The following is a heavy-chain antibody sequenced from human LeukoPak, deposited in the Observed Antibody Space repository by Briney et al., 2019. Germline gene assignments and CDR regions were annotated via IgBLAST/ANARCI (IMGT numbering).Heavy chain of an antibody. CDR2: IYYSGNT. Sequence: SETLSLTCTVSGGSVSSSSHYWGWIRQPPGKGLEWIGSIYYSGNTDYNPSLKSRVTISVDTAKNQFSLKLSSVTAADTAVYYCARDRTTVRWFDPWGQGTLVTVSS. J-gene: IGHJ5*02. D-gene: IGHD4-11*01. CDR3: ARDRTTVRWFDP. CDR1: GGSVSSSSHY. V-gene: IGHV4-39*07.